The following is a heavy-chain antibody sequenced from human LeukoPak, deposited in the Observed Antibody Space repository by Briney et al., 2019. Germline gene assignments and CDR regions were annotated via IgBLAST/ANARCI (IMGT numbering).Heavy chain of an antibody. CDR2: IYYSGST. D-gene: IGHD2-15*01. V-gene: IGHV4-31*03. Sequence: SGTLSLTCTVSGVSISSGGYYWSWIRQHPGKGLEWIGYIYYSGSTYYNPSLKSRVTISVDTSKNQFSLKLSSVTAADTAVYYCARDTLGGIADYWGQGTLVTVSS. J-gene: IGHJ4*02. CDR3: ARDTLGGIADY. CDR1: GVSISSGGYY.